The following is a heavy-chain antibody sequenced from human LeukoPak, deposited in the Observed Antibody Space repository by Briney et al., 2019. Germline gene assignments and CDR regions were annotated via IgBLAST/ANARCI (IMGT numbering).Heavy chain of an antibody. CDR3: ARDLAVAGTDYYYMDV. CDR2: INPSGGST. CDR1: GYTFTSYY. J-gene: IGHJ6*03. D-gene: IGHD6-19*01. V-gene: IGHV1-46*01. Sequence: SMKVSCKASGYTFTSYYMHWVRQAPGQGLEWMGIINPSGGSTSYAQKFQGRVTMTRDTSTSTVYMELSSLRSEDTAVYYCARDLAVAGTDYYYMDVWGKGTTVTVSS.